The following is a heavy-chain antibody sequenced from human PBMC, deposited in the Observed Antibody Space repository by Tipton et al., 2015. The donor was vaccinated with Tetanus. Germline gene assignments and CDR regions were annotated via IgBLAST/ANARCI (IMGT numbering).Heavy chain of an antibody. J-gene: IGHJ4*02. CDR3: VRDGGSSGWLAY. Sequence: GSLRLSCAASGFTFPKFPMSWVRQAPGKGLEWVSAISGSGARTSYVDSVKGRFSISRDNAKNTLYLQMNSLRVEDTAVYYCVRDGGSSGWLAYWGQGTLVTVSS. CDR1: GFTFPKFP. CDR2: ISGSGART. D-gene: IGHD6-19*01. V-gene: IGHV3-23*01.